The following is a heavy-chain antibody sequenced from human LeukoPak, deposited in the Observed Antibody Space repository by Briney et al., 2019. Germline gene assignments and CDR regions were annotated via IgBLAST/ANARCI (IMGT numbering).Heavy chain of an antibody. D-gene: IGHD6-6*01. Sequence: PSETLSLTCTVSGGSISSTTYYWSWIWQPPGKGLEWIGYIYYSGSTNYNPSLKSRVTISVDTSENQFSLKLRSVTAADTAVYYCARGSIAARNDAFDIWGQGTMVTVSS. CDR2: IYYSGST. CDR1: GGSISSTTYY. V-gene: IGHV4-61*01. J-gene: IGHJ3*02. CDR3: ARGSIAARNDAFDI.